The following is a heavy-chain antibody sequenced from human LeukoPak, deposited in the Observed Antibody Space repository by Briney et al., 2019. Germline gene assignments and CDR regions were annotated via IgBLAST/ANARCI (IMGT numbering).Heavy chain of an antibody. CDR2: IYHSGST. D-gene: IGHD6-25*01. CDR1: GGSISSGGYS. J-gene: IGHJ3*02. CDR3: ARVGYSSGLDI. Sequence: KPSESLSLTCAVSGGSISSGGYSWSWIRQPPGKGLEWIGYIYHSGSTYYNPSLKSRVTISVDKSKNQFSLKLSSVTAADTAVYYCARVGYSSGLDIWGQGTMVTVSS. V-gene: IGHV4-30-2*01.